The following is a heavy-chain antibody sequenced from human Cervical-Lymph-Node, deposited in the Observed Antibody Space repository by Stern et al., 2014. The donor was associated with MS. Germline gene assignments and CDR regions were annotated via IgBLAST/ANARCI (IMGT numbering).Heavy chain of an antibody. V-gene: IGHV3-13*01. CDR1: GFTFSSYD. J-gene: IGHJ3*02. Sequence: EVQLVESGGGLVQPGGSLRLSCAASGFTFSSYDMHWVRQATGKGLEWVSALGTAGDTYYPGSVKGRFTISRENAKISLYLQMNSLRAGDTAVYYCARAKIVGATLVAFDIWGQGTMVTVSS. CDR2: LGTAGDT. D-gene: IGHD1-26*01. CDR3: ARAKIVGATLVAFDI.